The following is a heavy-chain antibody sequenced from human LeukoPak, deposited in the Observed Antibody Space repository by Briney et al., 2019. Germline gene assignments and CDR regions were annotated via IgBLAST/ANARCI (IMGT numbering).Heavy chain of an antibody. J-gene: IGHJ4*02. V-gene: IGHV3-9*01. Sequence: PGGSLRLSCAASGFTFDDYAMHWVRQAPGKGLEWVLGISWNSGSIGYADSVKGRFTISRDNAKNSLYLQMNSLRAEDTALYYCAKGYRLQWELGGYFDYWGQGTLVTVSS. CDR3: AKGYRLQWELGGYFDY. CDR2: ISWNSGSI. CDR1: GFTFDDYA. D-gene: IGHD1-26*01.